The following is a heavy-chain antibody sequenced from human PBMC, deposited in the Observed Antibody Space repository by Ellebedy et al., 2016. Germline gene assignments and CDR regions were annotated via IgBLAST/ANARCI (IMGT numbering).Heavy chain of an antibody. CDR1: GYTFTGYY. J-gene: IGHJ6*03. D-gene: IGHD3-3*01. V-gene: IGHV1-2*02. CDR3: ARDPYSDFWSAYEGLGCMDV. Sequence: ASVKVSXKTSGYTFTGYYMHWVRQAPGQGLEWMARINPNTGDTDYAQQFQGRVSLTRDVSISTAYMELRSLTSDDTAVYYCARDPYSDFWSAYEGLGCMDVWGTGTTVTVSS. CDR2: INPNTGDT.